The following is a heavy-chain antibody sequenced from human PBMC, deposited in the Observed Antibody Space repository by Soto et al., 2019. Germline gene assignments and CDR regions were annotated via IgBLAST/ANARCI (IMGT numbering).Heavy chain of an antibody. V-gene: IGHV3-48*03. CDR1: GFTFSSYE. Sequence: PGGSLRLSCAASGFTFSSYEMNWVRQAPGKGLEWVSYISSSGSTIYYADSVKGRFTISRDNAKNSLYLQMNSLRAEDTAVYYFARDYVLLTYYGMDVWGQGTTVTVSS. CDR2: ISSSGSTI. J-gene: IGHJ6*02. CDR3: ARDYVLLTYYGMDV. D-gene: IGHD3-16*01.